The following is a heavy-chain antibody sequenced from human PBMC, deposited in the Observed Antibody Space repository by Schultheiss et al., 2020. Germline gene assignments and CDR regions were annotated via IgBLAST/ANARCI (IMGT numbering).Heavy chain of an antibody. Sequence: GGSLRLSCAASGFTFSSYSMNWVRQAPGKGLEWLSYISSSGAAIYYADSVKGRFTISRDNSKNTLYLQMNSLRAEDTAVYYCARTPEKEWLLNIPYMDVWGQGTTVTVSS. CDR2: ISSSGAAI. CDR1: GFTFSSYS. V-gene: IGHV3-48*01. CDR3: ARTPEKEWLLNIPYMDV. D-gene: IGHD3-3*01. J-gene: IGHJ6*02.